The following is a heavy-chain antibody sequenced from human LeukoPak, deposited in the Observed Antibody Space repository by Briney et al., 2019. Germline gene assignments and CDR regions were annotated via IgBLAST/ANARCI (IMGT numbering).Heavy chain of an antibody. Sequence: PGGSLRLSCAASGFTFSSYSMNWVRQAPGKGLEWVSSISSSSSYIYYADSVKGRFTISRDNAKNSLYLQMNSLRAEDTAVYYCVRDSGYCGGDCYLSPFFDYWGQGTLVTVSS. CDR2: ISSSSSYI. CDR1: GFTFSSYS. J-gene: IGHJ4*02. CDR3: VRDSGYCGGDCYLSPFFDY. D-gene: IGHD2-21*02. V-gene: IGHV3-21*01.